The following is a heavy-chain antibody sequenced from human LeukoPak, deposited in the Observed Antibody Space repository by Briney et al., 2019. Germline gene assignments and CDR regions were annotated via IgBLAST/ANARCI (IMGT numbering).Heavy chain of an antibody. V-gene: IGHV3-15*01. CDR1: GLSFSNAW. J-gene: IGHJ4*02. CDR3: TTFES. Sequence: GGSLTLSCAASGLSFSNAWMSWVRQAPGKGLEWVGRTKSKTDGATTDYAAPVEGRFTISTDDSQNTLYLQMNSLKTEDTAVYYCTTFESWGQGTLVTVSS. CDR2: TKSKTDGATT.